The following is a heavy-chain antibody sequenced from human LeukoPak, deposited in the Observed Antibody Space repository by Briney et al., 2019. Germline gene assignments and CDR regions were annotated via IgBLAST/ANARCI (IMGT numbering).Heavy chain of an antibody. J-gene: IGHJ2*01. CDR3: AREEHYRRYFAL. D-gene: IGHD3-16*02. CDR1: GFTVSSNY. Sequence: GGSLRLSCAASGFTVSSNYMSWVRQAPGKGLEWVSVSYSGGSSYYADSVKGRFTISRGNSKNTLYLQMNTLRAEDTAVYFCAREEHYRRYFALWGRGTLVTVSS. V-gene: IGHV3-53*01. CDR2: SYSGGSS.